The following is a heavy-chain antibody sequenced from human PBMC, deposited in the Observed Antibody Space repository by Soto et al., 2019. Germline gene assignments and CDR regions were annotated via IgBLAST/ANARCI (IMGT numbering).Heavy chain of an antibody. J-gene: IGHJ4*02. CDR3: AADAKAWQQMVPSDY. CDR2: IAVGSGYT. D-gene: IGHD2-8*01. CDR1: PFTFRSSP. Sequence: SVPVSFQASPFTFRSSPLQWVRQARGQRLEWIGWIAVGSGYTNYAQRFQDRVTLTRDMSTATTYMELSRLTSEGTAIYYCAADAKAWQQMVPSDYWGQGTLVSVSS. V-gene: IGHV1-58*01.